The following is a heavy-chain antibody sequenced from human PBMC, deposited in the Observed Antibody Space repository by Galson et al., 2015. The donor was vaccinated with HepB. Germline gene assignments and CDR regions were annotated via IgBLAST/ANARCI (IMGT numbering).Heavy chain of an antibody. CDR2: ISWNSGSI. D-gene: IGHD1-26*01. V-gene: IGHV3-9*01. CDR3: AKDLARNYYYYMDV. J-gene: IGHJ6*03. Sequence: SLRLSCAASGFTFDDYAMHWVRQAPGKGLECVSGISWNSGSIGYADSVKGRFTISRDNAKNSLYLQMNSLRAEDTALYYCAKDLARNYYYYMDVWGKGTTVTVSS. CDR1: GFTFDDYA.